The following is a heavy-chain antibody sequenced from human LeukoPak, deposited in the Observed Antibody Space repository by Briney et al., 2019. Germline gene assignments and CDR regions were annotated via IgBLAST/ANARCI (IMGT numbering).Heavy chain of an antibody. CDR2: INPNRGGT. V-gene: IGHV1-2*02. J-gene: IGHJ1*01. CDR3: ARGRQLHLGELFPFAEFFQP. D-gene: IGHD3-16*01. CDR1: GYTFSGQY. Sequence: ASVKDSCKTPGYTFSGQYLHWVREAPGQGLECMGWINPNRGGTKSAQKFQGRVIMTRDTSISTAYMELRSLSSDDTAVYYCARGRQLHLGELFPFAEFFQPWGQGTLVTVFS.